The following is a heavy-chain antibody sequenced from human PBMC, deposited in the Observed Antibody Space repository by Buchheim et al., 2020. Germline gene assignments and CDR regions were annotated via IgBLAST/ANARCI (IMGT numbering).Heavy chain of an antibody. CDR3: ARGSTGAFGV. V-gene: IGHV4-59*11. Sequence: QVQLQESGPGLVKPSETLSLTCPVSGASISSHYWSWIRQPPGKGLEWIGYIHYDGSTNYNPSLMSRVTMSVDTSLNPLSLRLSSVNAADTAMYYCARGSTGAFGVWGQGT. CDR1: GASISSHY. D-gene: IGHD3-10*01. CDR2: IHYDGST. J-gene: IGHJ3*01.